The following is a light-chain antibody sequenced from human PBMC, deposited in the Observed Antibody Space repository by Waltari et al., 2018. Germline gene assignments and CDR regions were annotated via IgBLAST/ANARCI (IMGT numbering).Light chain of an antibody. CDR3: QQYNSFPLT. J-gene: IGKJ4*01. CDR1: QDISNY. Sequence: DIQMTQSRSSLSASVGDRVTITCRASQDISNYLAWFQQKPGKAPKSLIYGASNLQSGVPSKFSGSGSGTEFTLTISSLQPEDSATYYCQQYNSFPLTFGGGTKVEIK. V-gene: IGKV1-16*02. CDR2: GAS.